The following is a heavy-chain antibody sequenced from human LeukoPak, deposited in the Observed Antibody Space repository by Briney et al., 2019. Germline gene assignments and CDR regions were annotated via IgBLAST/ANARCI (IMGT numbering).Heavy chain of an antibody. Sequence: PSQTLSLTCTVSGGSISSGGYYWSWIRQHPGKGLEWIGYIYYSGSTYYNPSLKSRVTISVDTSKNQFSLKLSSVTAADTAVYYCGRASTVTTPYYYYYYGMDVWGQGTTVTVSS. J-gene: IGHJ6*02. D-gene: IGHD4-17*01. CDR3: GRASTVTTPYYYYYYGMDV. V-gene: IGHV4-31*03. CDR2: IYYSGST. CDR1: GGSISSGGYY.